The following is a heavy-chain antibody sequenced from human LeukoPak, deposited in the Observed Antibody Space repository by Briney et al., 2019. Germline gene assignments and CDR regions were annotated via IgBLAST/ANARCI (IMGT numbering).Heavy chain of an antibody. D-gene: IGHD7-27*01. Sequence: GGSLRLLCAASGFPFRDYYMSWISQAPGKGLEGDSYISSSGSTIFYADSVKGRLTISRDNAKNSLYLQMDSLRAEDTAVYYCARGNPNWEPLDYWGQGTLVTVSS. V-gene: IGHV3-11*04. CDR3: ARGNPNWEPLDY. CDR2: ISSSGSTI. J-gene: IGHJ4*02. CDR1: GFPFRDYY.